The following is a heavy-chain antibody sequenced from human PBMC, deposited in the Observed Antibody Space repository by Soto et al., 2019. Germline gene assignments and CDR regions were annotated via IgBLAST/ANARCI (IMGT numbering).Heavy chain of an antibody. Sequence: QVQLVESGGGLVKPGGSLRLSCAASGFTFSDYYMSWIRQDPGKGLEWVSYISSSGSTIYYADSVKGRFTISRDNAKNSLYLQMNSLRAEDTAVYYCARARDYYDSSGRISLYFDYWGQGTLVTVSS. CDR3: ARARDYYDSSGRISLYFDY. CDR1: GFTFSDYY. J-gene: IGHJ4*02. D-gene: IGHD3-22*01. CDR2: ISSSGSTI. V-gene: IGHV3-11*01.